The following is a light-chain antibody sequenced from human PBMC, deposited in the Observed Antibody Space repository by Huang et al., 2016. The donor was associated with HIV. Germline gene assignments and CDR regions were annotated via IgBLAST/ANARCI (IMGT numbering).Light chain of an antibody. J-gene: IGKJ2*01. CDR1: QSLVHSDGNTY. CDR2: KGS. V-gene: IGKV2-30*02. CDR3: MQGRFKYT. Sequence: DVVMTQSPVSLPVALGQSASISCRSSQSLVHSDGNTYVNWFHQRPGQSPRRLIYKGSNRDWGVPDRFSGSVSGTDFTLKISRVEAEDVGVYYCMQGRFKYTFGQGTKVEIK.